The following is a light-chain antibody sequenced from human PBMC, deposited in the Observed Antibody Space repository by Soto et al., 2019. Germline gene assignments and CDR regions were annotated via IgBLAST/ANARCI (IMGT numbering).Light chain of an antibody. Sequence: QSALTQPRSVSGSPGQSVTISCTGTSSDVGGYNYVSWYQQYPGKAPKFMIYDVNKRPSGVPDRFSGSKSGNTASLTISGLQAEDEADYYCSSYAGSKTLVFGGGTKLTVL. V-gene: IGLV2-11*01. CDR2: DVN. J-gene: IGLJ2*01. CDR3: SSYAGSKTLV. CDR1: SSDVGGYNY.